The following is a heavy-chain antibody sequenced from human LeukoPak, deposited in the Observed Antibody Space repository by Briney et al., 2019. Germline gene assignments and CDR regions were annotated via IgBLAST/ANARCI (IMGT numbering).Heavy chain of an antibody. J-gene: IGHJ4*02. D-gene: IGHD3-3*01. CDR3: ARDSSGYMN. CDR2: IYYSGII. Sequence: PSETLSLTCTVSGDSINNNNYYWGWIRQPPGTGLEWIGYIYYSGIISYNPSLKSRVTISVDTSKNQFSLKLNSVTAADTAVYYCARDSSGYMNWGQGTLVTVSS. V-gene: IGHV4-61*01. CDR1: GDSINNNNYY.